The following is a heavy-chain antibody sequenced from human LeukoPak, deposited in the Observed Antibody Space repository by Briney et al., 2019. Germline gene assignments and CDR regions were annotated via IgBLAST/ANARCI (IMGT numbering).Heavy chain of an antibody. Sequence: SETLSLTCTVSGDSISSYYWSWIRQPPGKGLEWIGYIYYSGSTNYDPSLKGRVTISVDTSKNQFSLKLSSVTAADTAVYYCARSDGYGLVGIWGQGTMVTVSS. CDR2: IYYSGST. V-gene: IGHV4-59*12. CDR3: ARSDGYGLVGI. CDR1: GDSISSYY. J-gene: IGHJ3*02. D-gene: IGHD3-10*01.